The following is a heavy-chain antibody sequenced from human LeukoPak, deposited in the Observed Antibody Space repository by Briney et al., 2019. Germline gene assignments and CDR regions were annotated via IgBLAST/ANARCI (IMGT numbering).Heavy chain of an antibody. D-gene: IGHD6-6*01. CDR2: INSDGSST. Sequence: GGSLRLSCAASGFTFSSYWMHWVRQAPGKGLVRVSRINSDGSSTSYADSVKGRFTISRDNAKNSLYLQMNSLRAEDTAVYYCARADSSIAARLSRSSIFNYYYYMDVWGKGTTVTVSS. CDR1: GFTFSSYW. V-gene: IGHV3-74*01. CDR3: ARADSSIAARLSRSSIFNYYYYMDV. J-gene: IGHJ6*03.